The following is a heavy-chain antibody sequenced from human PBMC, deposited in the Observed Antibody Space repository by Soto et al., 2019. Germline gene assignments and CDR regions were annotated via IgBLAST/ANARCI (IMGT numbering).Heavy chain of an antibody. CDR2: TLYSGSS. V-gene: IGHV4-39*01. CDR1: GGSITSRSHY. J-gene: IGHJ3*02. CDR3: ARLPDGFSSGAFDI. D-gene: IGHD3-10*01. Sequence: SETLSLTCTVSGGSITSRSHYWGWIRQPPGKGLEWIGTTLYSGSSYYNASLKSRVTIFLDTSKNQFSLILYSVTATDTAVYYCARLPDGFSSGAFDIWGQGTMVTVSS.